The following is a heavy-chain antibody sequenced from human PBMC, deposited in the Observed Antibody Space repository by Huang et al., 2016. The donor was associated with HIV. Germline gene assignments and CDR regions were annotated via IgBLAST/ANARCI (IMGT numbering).Heavy chain of an antibody. CDR3: ARSGSTPDGF. CDR2: ISASMTSM. D-gene: IGHD3-10*01. V-gene: IGHV3-48*02. CDR1: GFIFSSYS. J-gene: IGHJ4*02. Sequence: EVQLVESGGGLVQPGGSLRLSCAASGFIFSSYSMNWVRQAPGKGMEWISYISASMTSMHYADSVKGRFTVSRDNVGNSLYLEMKSLRDEDTAVYYCARSGSTPDGFWGQGTLVTVSS.